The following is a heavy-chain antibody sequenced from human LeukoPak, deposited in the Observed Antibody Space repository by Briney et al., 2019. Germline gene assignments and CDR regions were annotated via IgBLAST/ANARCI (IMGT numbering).Heavy chain of an antibody. CDR1: GFTFSSYW. J-gene: IGHJ1*01. Sequence: PGGSLRLSCAASGFTFSSYWMNWVRQAPGKGLGWVANIRQDGSGKYYVDSVKGRFTISRDNSKNTLYLQMNSLRVEDTAVYFCSNSYLRDWGQGTLVTVSS. CDR2: IRQDGSGK. CDR3: SNSYLRD. V-gene: IGHV3-7*01. D-gene: IGHD3-10*01.